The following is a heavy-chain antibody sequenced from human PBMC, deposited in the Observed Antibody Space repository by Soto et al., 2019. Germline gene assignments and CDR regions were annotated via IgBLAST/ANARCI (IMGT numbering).Heavy chain of an antibody. V-gene: IGHV3-74*01. CDR1: GFTFSSGW. D-gene: IGHD6-13*01. J-gene: IGHJ4*02. Sequence: GGSLRLSCAASGFTFSSGWMHWVRQAPGKGLVWVSRVSGDGSSTTYADSVEGRFTISRDNAKNTLYLQLNSLRAEDTDVYYCARISGTSSTWGQGTLVNVSS. CDR3: ARISGTSST. CDR2: VSGDGSST.